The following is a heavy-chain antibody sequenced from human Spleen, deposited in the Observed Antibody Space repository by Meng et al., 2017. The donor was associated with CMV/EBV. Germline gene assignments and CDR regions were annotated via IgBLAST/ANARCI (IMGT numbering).Heavy chain of an antibody. CDR2: AYSGDRT. J-gene: IGHJ3*01. CDR1: GFAVSNNY. V-gene: IGHV3-53*01. D-gene: IGHD6-6*01. Sequence: GESLKISCAASGFAVSNNYMSWVRQAPGKGLECVSIAYSGDRTSYADSVKGRFTISRDNSKNTLYLQMNSLRAEDTAAYYCATYSSSYVFDVWGQGTMVTVSS. CDR3: ATYSSSYVFDV.